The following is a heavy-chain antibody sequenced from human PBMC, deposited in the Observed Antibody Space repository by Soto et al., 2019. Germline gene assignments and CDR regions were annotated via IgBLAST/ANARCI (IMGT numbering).Heavy chain of an antibody. V-gene: IGHV4-39*01. D-gene: IGHD3-16*01. Sequence: PSELICVRRTVADGSSINSSYCWGRKQQPPGKGLEWIGSIYYSGSTYYNPSLKSRVTISVDTSKNQFSLKLSSVTAADTAVYYCARCSSRITRKAYYYFGMDVSGQGNTVT. CDR3: ARCSSRITRKAYYYFGMDV. CDR2: IYYSGST. CDR1: DGSSINSSYC. J-gene: IGHJ6*02.